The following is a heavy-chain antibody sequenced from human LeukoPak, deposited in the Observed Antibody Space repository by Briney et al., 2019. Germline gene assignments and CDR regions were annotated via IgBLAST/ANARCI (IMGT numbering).Heavy chain of an antibody. J-gene: IGHJ5*02. CDR2: ISAYNGNT. Sequence: ASVKVSCKASGYTFTSYGISRVRQAPGQGLEWMGWISAYNGNTNYAQKLQGRVTMTTDTSTSTAYMELRSLRSDDTAVYYCARNRYSSSPNWFDPWGQGTLVTVSS. CDR3: ARNRYSSSPNWFDP. CDR1: GYTFTSYG. V-gene: IGHV1-18*01. D-gene: IGHD6-13*01.